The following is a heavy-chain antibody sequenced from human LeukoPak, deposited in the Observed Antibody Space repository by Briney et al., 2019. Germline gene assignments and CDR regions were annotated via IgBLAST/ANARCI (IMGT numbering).Heavy chain of an antibody. Sequence: GGSLRLSCAASGFTFSSYSMNWVRQAPGKGLEWVSYISSSSSTIYYADSVKGRFTISRDNAKNSLYLQMNSLRPEDTAIYYCARCITAAWDWFDPWGQGTLVTVSS. J-gene: IGHJ5*02. CDR1: GFTFSSYS. CDR3: ARCITAAWDWFDP. D-gene: IGHD6-13*01. V-gene: IGHV3-48*01. CDR2: ISSSSSTI.